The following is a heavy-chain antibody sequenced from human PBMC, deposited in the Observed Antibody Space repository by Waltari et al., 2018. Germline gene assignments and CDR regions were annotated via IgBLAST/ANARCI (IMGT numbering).Heavy chain of an antibody. D-gene: IGHD6-19*01. CDR2: IDRSGNTV. Sequence: EAQLVESGGGLVQPGGSLRLACAASGFTFSDFEMLWVRQAPGKGLEWIAYIDRSGNTVYYADSVRGRFSISRENAQNSVYLQMSGLRAEDSALYFCARDSSTSSTQWRGFRRRLVYIYNGMDVWGQGTTVTVSS. CDR3: ARDSSTSSTQWRGFRRRLVYIYNGMDV. CDR1: GFTFSDFE. V-gene: IGHV3-48*03. J-gene: IGHJ6*02.